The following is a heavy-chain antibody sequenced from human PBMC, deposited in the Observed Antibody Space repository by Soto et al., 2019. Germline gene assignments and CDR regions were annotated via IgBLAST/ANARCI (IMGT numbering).Heavy chain of an antibody. D-gene: IGHD3-3*01. CDR2: IIPIFGSG. V-gene: IGHV1-69*06. Sequence: ASVKVSCKASGGTFNSYAISWVRQAPGQGLEWVGGIIPIFGSGNYAQSFQGRVTITADRSTGTAYMELSGLRYEDTAMYYCARVLSWASYYDFWSGYYNYYYYGMDVWGQGTTVTVSS. CDR1: GGTFNSYA. J-gene: IGHJ6*02. CDR3: ARVLSWASYYDFWSGYYNYYYYGMDV.